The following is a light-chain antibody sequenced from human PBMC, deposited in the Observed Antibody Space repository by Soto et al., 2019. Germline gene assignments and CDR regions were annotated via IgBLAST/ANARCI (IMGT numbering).Light chain of an antibody. J-gene: IGKJ1*01. CDR1: QGISSY. Sequence: SQLTQSPSCLSASGGDRVAMSCRASQGISSYLAWYQQKPGKAPKLLIYAASTLQSGVPSRFSGSGSGTDFTLTISSLQPEDFATYYCQQLNSYPLTFGQGTKVDIK. V-gene: IGKV1-9*01. CDR2: AAS. CDR3: QQLNSYPLT.